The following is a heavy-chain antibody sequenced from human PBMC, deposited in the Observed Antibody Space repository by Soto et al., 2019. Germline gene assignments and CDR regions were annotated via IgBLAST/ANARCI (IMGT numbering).Heavy chain of an antibody. CDR3: ARDGITMVRGVIHYYGMDV. D-gene: IGHD3-10*01. CDR2: ISYDGSNK. Sequence: GGSLRLSCAASGFTFSSYAMHWVRQAPGKGLEWVAVISYDGSNKYYADSVKGRFTISRDNSKNTLYLQMNSLRAEDTAVYYCARDGITMVRGVIHYYGMDVWGQGTTVTVS. J-gene: IGHJ6*02. CDR1: GFTFSSYA. V-gene: IGHV3-30-3*01.